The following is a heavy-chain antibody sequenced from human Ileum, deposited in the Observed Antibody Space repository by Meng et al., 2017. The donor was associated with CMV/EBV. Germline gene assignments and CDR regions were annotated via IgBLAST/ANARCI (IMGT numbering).Heavy chain of an antibody. D-gene: IGHD6-13*01. CDR3: ASDSSSWYYFDY. CDR2: INPNSCGT. CDR1: GYTFTGYY. Sequence: ASVKVSCKASGYTFTGYYMHWVRQAPGQGLEWMGWINPNSCGTNYAQKFQGRVTMTRDTSISTAYMELSRLRSDDTAVYYCASDSSSWYYFDYWGQGTLVTVSS. V-gene: IGHV1-2*02. J-gene: IGHJ4*02.